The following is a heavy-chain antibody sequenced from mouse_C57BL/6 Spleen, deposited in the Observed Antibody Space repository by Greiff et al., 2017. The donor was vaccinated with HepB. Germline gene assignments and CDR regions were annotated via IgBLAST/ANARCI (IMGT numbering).Heavy chain of an antibody. CDR2: IYPGSGST. V-gene: IGHV1-55*01. Sequence: QVQLQQPGAELVKPGASVKMSCKASGYTFTSYWITWVKQRPGQGLEWIGDIYPGSGSTNYNEKFKSKATLTVDTSSSTAYMQLSSLTSEDSAGYYCARWSYYYGSFDVWGTGTTVTVSS. J-gene: IGHJ1*03. CDR1: GYTFTSYW. D-gene: IGHD1-1*01. CDR3: ARWSYYYGSFDV.